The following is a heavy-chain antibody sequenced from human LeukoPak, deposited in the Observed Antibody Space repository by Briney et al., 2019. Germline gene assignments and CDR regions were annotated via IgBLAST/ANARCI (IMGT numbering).Heavy chain of an antibody. CDR2: LSGSGGST. CDR3: AKTGCSGDSCARGPFDI. CDR1: GFTFRSYA. V-gene: IGHV3-23*01. D-gene: IGHD2-15*01. J-gene: IGHJ3*02. Sequence: PGGSLRLSCAASGFTFRSYAMDWDRQAPGKGLEWVAGLSGSGGSTYYADSEKGRFTISRDSSKNTLYLQMNSLRAEDTALYYCAKTGCSGDSCARGPFDIWGQGTMVTVSS.